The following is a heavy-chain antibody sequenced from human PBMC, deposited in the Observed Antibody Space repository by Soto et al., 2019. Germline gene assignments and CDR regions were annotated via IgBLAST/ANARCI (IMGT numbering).Heavy chain of an antibody. Sequence: LSLTCTVSGDSISSGNKYWSWIRQPPGKGLEWIGYIFSSGTTYYNPSLKSRLAMSLDASQNQFSLKLNSLTDADTAVYFCARVPSPFDYYYAMDVWGQGTTVTVSS. CDR1: GDSISSGNKY. D-gene: IGHD3-16*01. CDR2: IFSSGTT. CDR3: ARVPSPFDYYYAMDV. V-gene: IGHV4-30-4*01. J-gene: IGHJ6*02.